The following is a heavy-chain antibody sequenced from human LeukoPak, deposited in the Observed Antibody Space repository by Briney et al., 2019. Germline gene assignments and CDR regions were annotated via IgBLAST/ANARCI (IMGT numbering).Heavy chain of an antibody. V-gene: IGHV2-70*04. CDR2: IDWDDDK. CDR3: ARSSLLFFDY. D-gene: IGHD2-21*01. CDR1: GFSLSTSGMR. Sequence: SGPALVKPTQTLTLTCTFSGFSLSTSGMRVSWIRQPPGKALEWLARIDWDDDKLYSTSLKTRLTISKDTSKNQVVLTMTNMDPVDTATYYCARSSLLFFDYWGQGTLVTVSS. J-gene: IGHJ4*02.